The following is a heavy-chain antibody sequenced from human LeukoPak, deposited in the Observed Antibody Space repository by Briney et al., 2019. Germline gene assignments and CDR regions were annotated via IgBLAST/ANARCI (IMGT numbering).Heavy chain of an antibody. V-gene: IGHV3-21*01. CDR2: ISSSSSYI. J-gene: IGHJ6*03. D-gene: IGHD3-3*01. CDR3: ARDLSPIFGVVIEVYYNYMDV. Sequence: PGGSLRLSCAASGFTFSSCSMNWVRQAPGKGLEWVSSISSSSSYIYYADSVKGRFTISRDNAKNSLYLQMNSLRAEDTAVYYCARDLSPIFGVVIEVYYNYMDVWGKGTTVTVSS. CDR1: GFTFSSCS.